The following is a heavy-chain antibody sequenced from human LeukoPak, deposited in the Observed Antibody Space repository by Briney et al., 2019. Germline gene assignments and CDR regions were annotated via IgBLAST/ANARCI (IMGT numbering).Heavy chain of an antibody. V-gene: IGHV5-51*01. D-gene: IGHD3-22*01. Sequence: NRGESLKISCKGSGYSFTSYWIGWVRQMPGKGLEWMGIIYPGDSDTRYSPSFQGQVTISADKSISTDYLQWSSLKASDTAMYYCMRSYYDSSGYSHYDYWGQGTLVTVSS. CDR1: GYSFTSYW. CDR2: IYPGDSDT. J-gene: IGHJ4*02. CDR3: MRSYYDSSGYSHYDY.